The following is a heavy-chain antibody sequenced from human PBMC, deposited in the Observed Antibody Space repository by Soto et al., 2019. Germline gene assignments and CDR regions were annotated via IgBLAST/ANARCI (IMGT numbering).Heavy chain of an antibody. CDR1: GGSISTYY. CDR2: IYTSGYT. Sequence: TETLSLTCTVSGGSISTYYWNWIRQPAGKRLEWLGRIYTSGYTKYNPSLKSRVTMSLDTSKRQFSLKLSSVTAADTAVYYCARETVAGTDNWFDPWGQGILVTVSS. D-gene: IGHD6-19*01. CDR3: ARETVAGTDNWFDP. V-gene: IGHV4-4*07. J-gene: IGHJ5*02.